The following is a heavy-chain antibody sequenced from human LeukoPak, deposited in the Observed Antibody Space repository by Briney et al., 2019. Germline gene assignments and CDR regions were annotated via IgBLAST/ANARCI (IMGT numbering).Heavy chain of an antibody. J-gene: IGHJ4*02. D-gene: IGHD6-13*01. CDR2: ISWNSGSI. CDR3: AKDYSSSWYGPFDY. Sequence: PGGSLRLSCAASGFTFGDYAMHWVRQAPGKGLEWVSGISWNSGSIGYADSVKGRFTISRDNAKNSLYLQMNSLRAEDTALYYCAKDYSSSWYGPFDYWGQGTLVTVSS. V-gene: IGHV3-9*01. CDR1: GFTFGDYA.